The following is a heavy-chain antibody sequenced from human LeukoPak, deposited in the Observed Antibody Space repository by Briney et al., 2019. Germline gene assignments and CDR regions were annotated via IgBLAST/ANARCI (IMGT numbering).Heavy chain of an antibody. D-gene: IGHD3-10*01. CDR1: GYTFTSYA. Sequence: EASVKVSCKASGYTFTSYAMNWVRQAPGQGLEWMGIINPSGGSTNYAQKFQERVTITRDMSTSTAYMELSSLRSEDTAVYYCAADPHYYGSDYGMDVWGQGTTVTVSS. CDR3: AADPHYYGSDYGMDV. J-gene: IGHJ6*02. CDR2: INPSGGST. V-gene: IGHV1-46*01.